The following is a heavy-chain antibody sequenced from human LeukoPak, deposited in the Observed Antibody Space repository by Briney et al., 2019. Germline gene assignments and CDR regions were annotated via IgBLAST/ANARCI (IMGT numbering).Heavy chain of an antibody. CDR2: INSNTGGT. J-gene: IGHJ4*02. CDR3: ARADPVGY. V-gene: IGHV1-2*02. Sequence: ASVKVSCKASGYTFTGSFMHWVRQAPGQGLEWMGWINSNTGGTEFAQKFQGRVTMTRDTSISTAYMELSRLRSDDTAVYYCARADPVGYWGQGTQVTVSS. CDR1: GYTFTGSF.